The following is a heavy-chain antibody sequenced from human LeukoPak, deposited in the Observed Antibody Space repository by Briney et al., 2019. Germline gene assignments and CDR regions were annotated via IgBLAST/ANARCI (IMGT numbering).Heavy chain of an antibody. D-gene: IGHD6-19*01. CDR2: ISAYNGNT. CDR3: ARDSSGWYYDY. CDR1: GYTFTSYG. V-gene: IGHV1-18*01. Sequence: ASAKVSCKASGYTFTSYGISWERQAPGQGLEWMGWISAYNGNTNYAQKLQGRVTMTTDTSTSTAYMELRSLRSDDTAVYYCARDSSGWYYDYWGQGTLVTVSS. J-gene: IGHJ4*02.